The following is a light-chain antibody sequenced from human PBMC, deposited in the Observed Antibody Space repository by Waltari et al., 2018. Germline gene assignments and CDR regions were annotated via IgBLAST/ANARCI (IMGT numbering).Light chain of an antibody. CDR3: MQGSHWART. V-gene: IGKV2-30*02. Sequence: VVMTQSPLSLPVTRGQPASISCRSRQRPVHSDGNTYLNWFQQRSDQAPRRLFYKVSKRGCGVPSIFSGSCAGTDCTLKISRVEAEDVGVYYCMQGSHWARTFGQGTKLEI. CDR1: QRPVHSDGNTY. CDR2: KVS. J-gene: IGKJ2*01.